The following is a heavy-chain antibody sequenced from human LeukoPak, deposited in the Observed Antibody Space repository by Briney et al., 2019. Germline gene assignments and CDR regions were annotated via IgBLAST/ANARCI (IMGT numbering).Heavy chain of an antibody. Sequence: GGSLRLSCAASGFTFSSDTMNWVRQAPGKGLEWVSSISSAGSYIYYADSVKGRFTISRDNAKNSLYLQMNSLRAEDTAVYYCAREIVRRRSARAFDIWGQGTMVTVSS. D-gene: IGHD2/OR15-2a*01. CDR2: ISSAGSYI. CDR1: GFTFSSDT. J-gene: IGHJ3*02. V-gene: IGHV3-21*01. CDR3: AREIVRRRSARAFDI.